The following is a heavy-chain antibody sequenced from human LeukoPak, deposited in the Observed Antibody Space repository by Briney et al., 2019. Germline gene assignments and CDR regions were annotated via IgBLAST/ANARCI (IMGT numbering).Heavy chain of an antibody. CDR2: IKEDGSEE. V-gene: IGHV3-7*02. CDR3: GSMVREGEDY. CDR1: GFTFNDYW. J-gene: IGHJ4*02. Sequence: GGSLRLSCAASGFTFNDYWMTWVRQAPGKGLEWVANIKEDGSEEYYVDSVKGRFTISRDSAKESLYLQMDSLRAEDTAVYYCGSMVREGEDYWGQGTLVTVSS. D-gene: IGHD3-10*01.